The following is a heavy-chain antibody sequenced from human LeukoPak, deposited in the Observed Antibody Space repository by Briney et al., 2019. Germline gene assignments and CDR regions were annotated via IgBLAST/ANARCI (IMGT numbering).Heavy chain of an antibody. CDR3: ARDAYSSGWYRGGELEY. J-gene: IGHJ4*02. D-gene: IGHD6-13*01. CDR1: GYTFTGYY. Sequence: GASVKVSCTASGYTFTGYYMHWVRQAPGQGLEWMGWINPNSGGTNYAQKFQGWVTMTRDTSISTAYMELSRLRSDDTVVYYCARDAYSSGWYRGGELEYWGQGTLVTVSS. V-gene: IGHV1-2*04. CDR2: INPNSGGT.